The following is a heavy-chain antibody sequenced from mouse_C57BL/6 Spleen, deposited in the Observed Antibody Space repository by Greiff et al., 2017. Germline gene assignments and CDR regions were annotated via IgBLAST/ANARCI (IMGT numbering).Heavy chain of an antibody. CDR2: IYPRSGNT. CDR1: GYTFTSYG. CDR3: AYDYEDAMDY. D-gene: IGHD2-4*01. Sequence: VQLVESGAELARPGASVKLSCKASGYTFTSYGISWVKQRTGQGLEWIGEIYPRSGNTYYNEKFKGKATLTADKSSSTAYMELRSLTSEDSAVYFCAYDYEDAMDYWGQGTSVTVSS. V-gene: IGHV1-81*01. J-gene: IGHJ4*01.